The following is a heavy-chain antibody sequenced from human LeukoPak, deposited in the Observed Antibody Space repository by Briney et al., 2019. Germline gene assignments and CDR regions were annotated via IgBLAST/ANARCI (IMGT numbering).Heavy chain of an antibody. CDR2: VNHSGYT. CDR3: ARQLYGSDY. CDR1: GVSFTTY. J-gene: IGHJ4*02. Sequence: PSGTLSLTCGVSGVSFTTYWSWIRQSPEKGLEWIGEVNHSGYTNYNPSLKGRVSISVDTSKNQFSLKLSSVTAADTAVYYCARQLYGSDYWGQGTLVTVSS. V-gene: IGHV4-34*01. D-gene: IGHD4-17*01.